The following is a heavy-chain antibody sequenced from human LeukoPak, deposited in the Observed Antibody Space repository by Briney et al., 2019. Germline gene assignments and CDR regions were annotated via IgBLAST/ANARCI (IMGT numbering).Heavy chain of an antibody. V-gene: IGHV3-30-3*01. J-gene: IGHJ4*02. D-gene: IGHD5-18*01. CDR1: GFTFSSYA. CDR2: ISYDGSNK. Sequence: PGRSLRLSCAASGFTFSSYAMHWVRQAPGKGLEWVAVISYDGSNKYYADSVKGRFTISRDNSKNTLYLQMNSLRAEDTAVYYCARDFRGYSYGTIDYWGQGTLVTVSS. CDR3: ARDFRGYSYGTIDY.